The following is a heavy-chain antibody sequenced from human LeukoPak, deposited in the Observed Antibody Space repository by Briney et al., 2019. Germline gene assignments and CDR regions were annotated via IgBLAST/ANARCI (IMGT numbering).Heavy chain of an antibody. Sequence: PSETLSLTCTVSGYSISSGYYWGWIRQPPGKGLEWIGSIYHSGSTYYNPSLKSRVTISVDTSKNQFSLQLSSVTAADTAVYYCAREVLMVYAMDFDYWGQGTLVTVSS. CDR1: GYSISSGYY. CDR2: IYHSGST. CDR3: AREVLMVYAMDFDY. D-gene: IGHD2-8*01. J-gene: IGHJ4*02. V-gene: IGHV4-38-2*02.